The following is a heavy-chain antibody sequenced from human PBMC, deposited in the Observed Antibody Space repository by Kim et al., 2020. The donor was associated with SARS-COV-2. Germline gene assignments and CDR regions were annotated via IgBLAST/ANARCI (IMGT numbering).Heavy chain of an antibody. CDR1: GYSFTSYW. Sequence: GESLKISCKGSGYSFTSYWIGWVRQMPGKGLEWMGIIYPGDSDTRYSPSFQGQVTISADKSISTAYLQWSSLKASDTAMYYCARRGVAARPDNYYYYYMDVWGKGTTVTVSS. CDR2: IYPGDSDT. J-gene: IGHJ6*03. V-gene: IGHV5-51*01. D-gene: IGHD6-6*01. CDR3: ARRGVAARPDNYYYYYMDV.